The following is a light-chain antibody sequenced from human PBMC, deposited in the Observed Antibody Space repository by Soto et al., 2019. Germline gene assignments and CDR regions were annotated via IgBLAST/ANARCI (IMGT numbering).Light chain of an antibody. J-gene: IGLJ2*01. CDR1: SSDVGGYDY. V-gene: IGLV2-14*01. CDR2: DVS. CDR3: SSYTNSGTYVL. Sequence: QSVLTQPASVSGSPGQSITISCTGTSSDVGGYDYVSWYQQHPGKAPKVMIYDVSNRPSGVSSRFSGSKSGNTASLTISGLQAEDEADYYCSSYTNSGTYVLFGGGTKLTV.